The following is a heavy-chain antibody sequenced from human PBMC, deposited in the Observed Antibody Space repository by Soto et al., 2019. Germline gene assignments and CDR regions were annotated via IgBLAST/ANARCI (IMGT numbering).Heavy chain of an antibody. Sequence: PSETLSLTCTVPGASISSYYWGWIRQPPGKGLEWIGSIYHSGSTYYNPSLKSRVTISVDTSKNQFSLKLSSVTAADTAVYYCASGLWFGDLNYFDYWGQGTLVTVSS. CDR1: GASISSYY. D-gene: IGHD3-10*01. CDR2: IYHSGST. J-gene: IGHJ4*02. CDR3: ASGLWFGDLNYFDY. V-gene: IGHV4-38-2*02.